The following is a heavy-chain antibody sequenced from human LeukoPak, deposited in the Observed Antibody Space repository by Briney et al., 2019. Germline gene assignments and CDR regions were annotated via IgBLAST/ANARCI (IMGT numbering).Heavy chain of an antibody. CDR2: ISFDGTNK. CDR1: RFTFSKYD. Sequence: GGSLRLSCAASRFTFSKYDTHWVRQAPGKGLEWTAFISFDGTNKDYADSVKDRFAISRDNSKNTLYLEMSSLRPEDTATYDCAGAYGTDYGLDVWGRGTTVTVS. J-gene: IGHJ6*02. CDR3: AGAYGTDYGLDV. V-gene: IGHV3-30*09. D-gene: IGHD4/OR15-4a*01.